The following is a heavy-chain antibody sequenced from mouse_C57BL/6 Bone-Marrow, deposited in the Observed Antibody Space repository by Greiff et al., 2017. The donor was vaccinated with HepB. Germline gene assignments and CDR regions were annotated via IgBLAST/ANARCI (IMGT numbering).Heavy chain of an antibody. V-gene: IGHV1-69*01. CDR1: GYTFTSYW. CDR3: ARRYYGSSYVEWYFDV. J-gene: IGHJ1*03. D-gene: IGHD1-1*01. Sequence: QVQLQQPGAELVMPGASVKLSCKASGYTFTSYWMHWVKQRPGQGLEWIGEIDPSDSYTNYNQKFKGKSTLTVDKSSSTAYMQLSSLTSEDSAVYYCARRYYGSSYVEWYFDVWGTGTTVTSPQ. CDR2: IDPSDSYT.